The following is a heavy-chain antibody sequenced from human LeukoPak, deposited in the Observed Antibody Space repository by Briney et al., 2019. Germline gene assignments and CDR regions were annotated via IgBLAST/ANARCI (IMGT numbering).Heavy chain of an antibody. CDR3: ARSWFGDVYYYGMDV. Sequence: SVKVSCKASGGTFSSYAISWVRQAPGQGLEWMGGIIPIFGTANYAQKFQGRVTITADESTSTAYMELSSLRSEDTAVYYCARSWFGDVYYYGMDVWGQGTTVTVSS. CDR2: IIPIFGTA. CDR1: GGTFSSYA. J-gene: IGHJ6*02. D-gene: IGHD3-10*01. V-gene: IGHV1-69*01.